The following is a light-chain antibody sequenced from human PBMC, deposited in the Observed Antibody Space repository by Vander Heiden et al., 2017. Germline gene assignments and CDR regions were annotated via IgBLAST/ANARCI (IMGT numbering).Light chain of an antibody. Sequence: SYVLTQPPSVSVAPGKTARITCGGNDIESKTVHWYQQKPGQAPVLVLYDDGDRPSGIPERFSGSNSVNTATLTISRVEAGDEADYYCQVWDSSSDHVEFGGGTKLTVL. J-gene: IGLJ2*01. V-gene: IGLV3-21*01. CDR3: QVWDSSSDHVE. CDR1: DIESKT. CDR2: DDG.